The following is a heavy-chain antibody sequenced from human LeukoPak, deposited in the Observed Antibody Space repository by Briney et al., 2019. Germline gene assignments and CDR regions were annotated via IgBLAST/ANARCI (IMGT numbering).Heavy chain of an antibody. CDR2: ISWNSGSI. CDR3: ARAGETYDSSGYTFDY. J-gene: IGHJ4*02. CDR1: GFTFDDYA. D-gene: IGHD3-22*01. Sequence: GGSLRLSCAASGFTFDDYAMHWVRQAPGKGLEWVSGISWNSGSIGYADSVKGRFTISRDNAKNSLYLQMNSLRAEDMALYYCARAGETYDSSGYTFDYWGQGTLVTVSS. V-gene: IGHV3-9*03.